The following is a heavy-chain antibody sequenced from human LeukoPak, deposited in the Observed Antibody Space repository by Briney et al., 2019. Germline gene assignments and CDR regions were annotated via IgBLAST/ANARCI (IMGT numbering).Heavy chain of an antibody. CDR1: GFTFSGSA. V-gene: IGHV3-73*01. D-gene: IGHD2/OR15-2a*01. CDR2: IRSTTDT. Sequence: PWRSLRLSCEASGFTFSGSAMHWVRQASGKGLEWVGRIRSTTDTAYAASVKGRFTISRDDSKNTAYLQMNSLKTEDTAVYYCTRLRHSNTDYYYYYGMDVWGHGTTVSVSS. CDR3: TRLRHSNTDYYYYYGMDV. J-gene: IGHJ6*02.